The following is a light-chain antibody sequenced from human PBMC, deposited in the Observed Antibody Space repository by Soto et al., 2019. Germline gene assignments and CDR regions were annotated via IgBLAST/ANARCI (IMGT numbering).Light chain of an antibody. CDR1: QSVSSSY. Sequence: EIVLTQSPGTLSLSPGERATLSCRASQSVSSSYLAWYQQKPGQAPRLLIYGASSRATGIPDRFSGSGSGTDFTLTISSLETEDFAVYYCQQRGKWITFGQGTRLRL. V-gene: IGKV3D-20*02. CDR2: GAS. J-gene: IGKJ5*01. CDR3: QQRGKWIT.